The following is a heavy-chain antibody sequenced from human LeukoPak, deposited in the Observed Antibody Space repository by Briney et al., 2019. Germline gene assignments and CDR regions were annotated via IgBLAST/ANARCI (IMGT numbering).Heavy chain of an antibody. J-gene: IGHJ3*01. D-gene: IGHD3-10*01. V-gene: IGHV1-69*06. CDR2: ITPLSATP. Sequence: SVKVSCKSSAGTFNTYALSWVRQPPGQGLEGMGRITPLSATPSQSQWIQGRVTITAHISTNTVFLDLSSLRSEDTALYFCAGDPPGTPVGFDVWGQGAMVTVSS. CDR3: AGDPPGTPVGFDV. CDR1: AGTFNTYA.